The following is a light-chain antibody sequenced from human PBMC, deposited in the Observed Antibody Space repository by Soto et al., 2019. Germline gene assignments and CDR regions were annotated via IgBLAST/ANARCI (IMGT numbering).Light chain of an antibody. CDR1: QGIRND. V-gene: IGKV1-17*01. Sequence: DIQMTQFPSSLSASVGDRVTITCRASQGIRNDLAWYQQKPGKAPKRLIYAASSLHSGVPSSFSGSGSGAEYSVSISSLPLEDFAAFYCLQHSTQPLTFGQGTKVEIK. CDR3: LQHSTQPLT. CDR2: AAS. J-gene: IGKJ1*01.